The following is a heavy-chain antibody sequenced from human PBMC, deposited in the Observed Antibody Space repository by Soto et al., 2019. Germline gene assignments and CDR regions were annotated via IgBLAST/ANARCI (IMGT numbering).Heavy chain of an antibody. Sequence: GGSLRLSCAASGFTFSSYAMSWVRQAPGKGLEWVSAVSGTGGTTYYAESVRGRFTISKDKSTNTLLLQMNSLRAEDTAVYYCARGTPDGYNYMVDYWGQGTLVTVSS. D-gene: IGHD5-12*01. CDR3: ARGTPDGYNYMVDY. CDR1: GFTFSSYA. V-gene: IGHV3-23*01. J-gene: IGHJ4*02. CDR2: VSGTGGTT.